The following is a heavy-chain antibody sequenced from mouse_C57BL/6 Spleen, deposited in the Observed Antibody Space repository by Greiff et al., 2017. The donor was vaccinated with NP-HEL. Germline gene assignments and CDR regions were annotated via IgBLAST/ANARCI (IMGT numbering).Heavy chain of an antibody. CDR1: GYTFTSYW. J-gene: IGHJ2*01. D-gene: IGHD1-1*01. V-gene: IGHV1-61*01. CDR2: IYPSDSET. CDR3: ARSYYGSSYRYFDY. Sequence: QVQLQQPGAELVRPGSSVKLSCKASGYTFTSYWMDWVKQRPGQGLEWIGNIYPSDSETHYNQKFKDKATLTVDKSSSTAYMQLSSLTSEDSAVYYCARSYYGSSYRYFDYWGQGTTLTVSS.